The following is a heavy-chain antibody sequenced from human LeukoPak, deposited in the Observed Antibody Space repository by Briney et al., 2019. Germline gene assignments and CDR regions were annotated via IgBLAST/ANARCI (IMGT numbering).Heavy chain of an antibody. Sequence: SETLSLTCTVSGGSISSYYWSWIRQPAGKGLEWIGRICTSGSTNYNPSLKSRVTMSVDTSKNQFSLKLSSVTAADTAVYYCAREDFRHYYYYGMDVWGQGTTVTVSS. J-gene: IGHJ6*02. V-gene: IGHV4-4*07. CDR1: GGSISSYY. CDR3: AREDFRHYYYYGMDV. CDR2: ICTSGST. D-gene: IGHD3-3*01.